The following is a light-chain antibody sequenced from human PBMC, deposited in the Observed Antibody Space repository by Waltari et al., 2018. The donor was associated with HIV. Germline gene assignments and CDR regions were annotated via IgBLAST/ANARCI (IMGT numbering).Light chain of an antibody. V-gene: IGLV3-1*01. CDR2: QDN. J-gene: IGLJ2*01. Sequence: SYEVTQPPSVAVSPGQTASITCSGYELGDKYTCWYQQKPGQSPLLVIDQDNKRPSGIAERFSGSSSGHTATLTISGTLPMDEADYYCQAWGSTTSGVFGRGTKLTVL. CDR3: QAWGSTTSGV. CDR1: ELGDKY.